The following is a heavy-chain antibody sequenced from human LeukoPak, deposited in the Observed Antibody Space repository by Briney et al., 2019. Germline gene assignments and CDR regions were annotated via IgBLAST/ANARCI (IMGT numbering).Heavy chain of an antibody. CDR1: GYTFTSYY. J-gene: IGHJ4*02. CDR2: INPSGGST. V-gene: IGHV1-46*01. Sequence: GSAKVSCKASGYTFTSYYMHWVRQAPGQGLEWMGIINPSGGSTSYARKFQGRVTMTRDTSTSTVYMELSSLRSEDTAVYYCARADPDPTYYFDYWGQGTLVTVSS. CDR3: ARADPDPTYYFDY.